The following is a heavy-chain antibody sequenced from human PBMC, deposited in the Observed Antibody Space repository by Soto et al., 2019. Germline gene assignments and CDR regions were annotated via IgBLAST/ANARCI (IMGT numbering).Heavy chain of an antibody. CDR2: ISFDGSNK. V-gene: IGHV3-30*03. Sequence: QVQLVESGGGVVQPGKSLRLSCAASGFTFSSNAMHWVRQAPGKGLEWVAVISFDGSNKYYADSVKGRFTISRDNSKNTLYLQMNILRTEDAAVYYCATPIEVAGRFDYWGQGTLVTVSS. CDR1: GFTFSSNA. J-gene: IGHJ4*02. CDR3: ATPIEVAGRFDY. D-gene: IGHD6-19*01.